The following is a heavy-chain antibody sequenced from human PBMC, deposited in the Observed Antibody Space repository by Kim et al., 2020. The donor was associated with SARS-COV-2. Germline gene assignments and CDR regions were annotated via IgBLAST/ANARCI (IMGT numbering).Heavy chain of an antibody. CDR3: GRDRHGDVGGAYYYVMD. V-gene: IGHV3-7*01. CDR2: IYHGGSEM. CDR1: GFTFNSYC. Sequence: GGSLRLSCAASGFTFNSYCMSWVRQAPGKGLEWVAVIYHGGSEMYYVDSVRGRFTISRDNAKTSLFLQISSLRAEDTAVYYWGRDRHGDVGGAYYYVMD. D-gene: IGHD2-21*02. J-gene: IGHJ6*01.